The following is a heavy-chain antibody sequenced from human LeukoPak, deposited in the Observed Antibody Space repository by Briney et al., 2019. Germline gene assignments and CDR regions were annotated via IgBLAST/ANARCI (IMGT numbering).Heavy chain of an antibody. V-gene: IGHV3-74*03. CDR3: ARDKKSGESSEIDY. CDR2: INRDGSTT. D-gene: IGHD3-10*01. J-gene: IGHJ4*02. CDR1: GFTFSNYW. Sequence: GGSLRLSCAASGFTFSNYWVHWVRQAPGKGLVWVSRINRDGSTTKYADSVKGRFTVSRDSAKNTLNLQMNSLRAEDTAVYYCARDKKSGESSEIDYWGQGTPVTVSS.